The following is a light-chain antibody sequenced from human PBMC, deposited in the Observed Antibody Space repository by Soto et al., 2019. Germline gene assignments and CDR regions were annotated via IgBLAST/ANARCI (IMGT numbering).Light chain of an antibody. CDR2: GAS. Sequence: IVMTQSPATLSVTPGERATLSCRASQSVTSNLAWYQQKSGQAPRLLIYGASTRATGIPARFSGSGSGTDFTLTISSLQSEDFAFYYCQQYNNWPPGTFGGGTKVDIK. CDR1: QSVTSN. CDR3: QQYNNWPPGT. V-gene: IGKV3-15*01. J-gene: IGKJ4*01.